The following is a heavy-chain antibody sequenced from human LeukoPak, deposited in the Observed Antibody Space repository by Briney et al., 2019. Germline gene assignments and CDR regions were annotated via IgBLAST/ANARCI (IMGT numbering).Heavy chain of an antibody. Sequence: GESLKISCKGSGYSFTSYWIGWVRQMPGKGLEWMGIIYPGDSDTRYSPSFQGQVTISADKSISTTYLQWSSLKASDTAMYYCARGPLLWFGELLKNDRQFDYWGQGTLVTVSS. J-gene: IGHJ4*02. V-gene: IGHV5-51*01. CDR3: ARGPLLWFGELLKNDRQFDY. CDR1: GYSFTSYW. D-gene: IGHD3-10*01. CDR2: IYPGDSDT.